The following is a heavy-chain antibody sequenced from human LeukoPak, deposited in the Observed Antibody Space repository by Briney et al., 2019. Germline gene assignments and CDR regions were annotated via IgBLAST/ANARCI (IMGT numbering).Heavy chain of an antibody. D-gene: IGHD6-19*01. CDR1: GGSISSSSYY. CDR3: ARHGSGWYHFDY. J-gene: IGHJ4*02. V-gene: IGHV4-39*01. CDR2: IYYSGST. Sequence: PSETLSLTCTVSGGSISSSSYYWGWIRQPPGKGLEWIGSIYYSGSTYYNPSLKSRVTISVDTSKNQFSLKLSSVTAADTAVCYCARHGSGWYHFDYWGQGTLVTVSS.